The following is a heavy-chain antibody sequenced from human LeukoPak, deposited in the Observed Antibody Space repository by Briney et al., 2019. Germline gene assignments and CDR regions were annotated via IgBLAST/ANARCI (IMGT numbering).Heavy chain of an antibody. V-gene: IGHV3-66*01. CDR2: IYSGGTT. CDR1: GFTVSSNY. J-gene: IGHJ3*02. D-gene: IGHD5-24*01. Sequence: GGSLRLSCVASGFTVSSNYMSWVRQAPGKGLEWVSVIYSGGTTDYKDSVRDRFIISRDNSKNTLYLQMNSLRAEDTAVYYCAKEMATMNAFDIWGQGTMVTVSS. CDR3: AKEMATMNAFDI.